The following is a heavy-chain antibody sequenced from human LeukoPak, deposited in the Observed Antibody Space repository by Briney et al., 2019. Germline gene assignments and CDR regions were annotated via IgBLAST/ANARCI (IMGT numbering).Heavy chain of an antibody. CDR2: IYYSGST. D-gene: IGHD3-10*01. V-gene: IGHV4-59*12. CDR1: GGSISSYY. CDR3: AKTAKYYYGSETYFFFEE. J-gene: IGHJ4*02. Sequence: SETLSLTCTVSGGSISSYYWSWIRQPPGKGLEWIGYIYYSGSTNYNPSLKSRVTISVDTSKNHFSLNLTSVTAADTAVYYCAKTAKYYYGSETYFFFEEWGQGTLVTVSS.